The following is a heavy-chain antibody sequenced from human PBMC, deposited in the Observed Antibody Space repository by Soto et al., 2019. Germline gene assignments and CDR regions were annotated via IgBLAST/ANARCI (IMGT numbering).Heavy chain of an antibody. J-gene: IGHJ4*02. V-gene: IGHV4-4*02. CDR3: ARIAPSGNYFDY. CDR1: GGSINSNNW. Sequence: SETLSLTCAVSGGSINSNNWWSWVRQPPGKGLEWIGEIYHSGTTNYNPSLESLKTRVTISVDKSKNHFSLKVNSVTAADTAVYYCARIAPSGNYFDYWGQGTLVT. CDR2: IYHSGTT. D-gene: IGHD1-26*01.